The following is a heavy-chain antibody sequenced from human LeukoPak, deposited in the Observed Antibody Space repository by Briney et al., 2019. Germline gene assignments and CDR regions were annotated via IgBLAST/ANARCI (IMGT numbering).Heavy chain of an antibody. V-gene: IGHV3-30*02. CDR3: ASGGPTRGTLAS. Sequence: PGGSLRLSCAASGFALSSYGMYWVRQTPDKGLEWVAYSRRDGTYVNYADSEKGRFIISRDNSKNTLGLQMNSLRVEDTALYYCASGGPTRGTLASWGQGTLVPVSS. D-gene: IGHD1-26*01. J-gene: IGHJ4*02. CDR2: SRRDGTYV. CDR1: GFALSSYG.